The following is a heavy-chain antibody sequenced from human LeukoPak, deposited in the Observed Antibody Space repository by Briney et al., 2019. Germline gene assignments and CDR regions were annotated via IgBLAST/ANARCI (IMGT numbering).Heavy chain of an antibody. D-gene: IGHD3-3*01. V-gene: IGHV4-61*08. CDR3: ARDLGRFFHAFDI. CDR1: GGSISSGGYY. J-gene: IGHJ3*02. Sequence: SQTLSLTCTVSGGSISSGGYYWSWIRQPPGKGLEWIGYIYYSGSTNYNPSLKSRVTISVDTSKNQFSLKLSSVTAADTAVYYCARDLGRFFHAFDIWGQGAMVTVSS. CDR2: IYYSGST.